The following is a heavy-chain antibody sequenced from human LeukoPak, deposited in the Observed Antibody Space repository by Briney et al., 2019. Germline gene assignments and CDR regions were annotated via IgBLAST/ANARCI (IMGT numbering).Heavy chain of an antibody. V-gene: IGHV3-30*02. CDR2: IRYDGSNK. Sequence: GGSLRLSCAASGFTFSSYGMHWVRQAPGKGLEWVAFIRYDGSNKYYADSVKGRFTISRDNSKNTLYLQMNSLRAEDTAVYYCAKDMTTVTIGYSDYWGQGTLVTVSS. CDR3: AKDMTTVTIGYSDY. D-gene: IGHD4-11*01. J-gene: IGHJ4*02. CDR1: GFTFSSYG.